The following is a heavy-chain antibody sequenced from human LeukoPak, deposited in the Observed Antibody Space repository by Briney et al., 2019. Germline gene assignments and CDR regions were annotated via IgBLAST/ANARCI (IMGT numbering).Heavy chain of an antibody. CDR3: AKEQNIRGVIIMVDS. V-gene: IGHV3-23*01. D-gene: IGHD3-10*01. CDR2: IDGSGGT. Sequence: GGSLRLSCAASGFTFSSYAMSWVRQAPGKGLEWVSGIDGSGGTYYADSVKGRVTISGDNAKNTLYLQMNGLRADDTAVYYCAKEQNIRGVIIMVDSWGQGTLVIVSS. J-gene: IGHJ4*02. CDR1: GFTFSSYA.